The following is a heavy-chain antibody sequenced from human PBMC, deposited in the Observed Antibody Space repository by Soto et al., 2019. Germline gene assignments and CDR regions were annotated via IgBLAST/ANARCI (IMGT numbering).Heavy chain of an antibody. CDR3: ARDGWFSALRVPFGMDV. CDR2: INPNGGST. Sequence: QVQLVQSGAEVKKPGASVKVSCKASGYTFINYYIHWVRQAPVQGLEWMGIINPNGGSTTQAQNFHGRVTMTRDTSTSTVYMELNSLRSEDTAVYYCARDGWFSALRVPFGMDVWGQGTTVTVSS. CDR1: GYTFINYY. D-gene: IGHD3-10*01. J-gene: IGHJ6*02. V-gene: IGHV1-46*01.